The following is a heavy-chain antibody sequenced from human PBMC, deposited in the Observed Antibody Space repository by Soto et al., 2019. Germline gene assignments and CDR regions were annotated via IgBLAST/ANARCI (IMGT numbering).Heavy chain of an antibody. CDR2: ISGSGGST. V-gene: IGHV3-23*01. D-gene: IGHD6-19*01. Sequence: GGSLRLSCAASGFTFSSYAMSWVRQAPGKGLEWVSAISGSGGSTYYADSVKGRFTISRDNSKNTLYLQMNSLRAEVTAVYYCAKSSSSGWWRVNSFDIWGQGTMVTVSS. CDR3: AKSSSSGWWRVNSFDI. CDR1: GFTFSSYA. J-gene: IGHJ3*02.